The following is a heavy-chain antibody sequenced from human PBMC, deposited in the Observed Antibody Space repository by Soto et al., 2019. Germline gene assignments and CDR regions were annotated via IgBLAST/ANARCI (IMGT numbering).Heavy chain of an antibody. V-gene: IGHV3-23*01. CDR3: AKDYYDSSGLRSAFDY. CDR1: GFTFSSYA. D-gene: IGHD3-22*01. J-gene: IGHJ4*02. Sequence: SGGSLRLSCAASGFTFSSYAMSWVRQAPGKGLEGVSGISGSGGTTYYADSVRGRFTISRDNSKNTLYLQMNSLRAEDTAVYYCAKDYYDSSGLRSAFDYWGQGTLVTVSS. CDR2: ISGSGGTT.